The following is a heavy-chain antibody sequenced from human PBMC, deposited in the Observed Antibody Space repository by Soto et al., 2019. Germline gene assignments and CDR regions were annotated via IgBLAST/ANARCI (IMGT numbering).Heavy chain of an antibody. CDR1: GGSISSSSYY. CDR2: IYYNGST. Sequence: PSETLSLTCTVSGGSISSSSYYWGWIRQPPGKGLEWIGSIYYNGSTYYNPSLKSRVTISVDTSKNQFSLKLSSVTAADTAVYYCARREGSSWYYYYYGMDVWGKGTTVT. D-gene: IGHD6-13*01. V-gene: IGHV4-39*01. J-gene: IGHJ6*04. CDR3: ARREGSSWYYYYYGMDV.